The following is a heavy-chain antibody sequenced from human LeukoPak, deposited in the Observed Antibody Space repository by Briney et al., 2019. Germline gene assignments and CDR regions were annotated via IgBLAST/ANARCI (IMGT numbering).Heavy chain of an antibody. D-gene: IGHD6-13*01. CDR2: IKSKTDGGTT. J-gene: IGHJ4*02. CDR3: TTDPDGGYSSSWYLGY. CDR1: GFTFSNAW. Sequence: PGGSLRLSCAASGFTFSNAWMSWVRQAPGKGLEWVGRIKSKTDGGTTDYAAPVKGRFTISRDDSKNTLYLQMNSLKTEDTAVYYCTTDPDGGYSSSWYLGYWGQGTLVTVSS. V-gene: IGHV3-15*01.